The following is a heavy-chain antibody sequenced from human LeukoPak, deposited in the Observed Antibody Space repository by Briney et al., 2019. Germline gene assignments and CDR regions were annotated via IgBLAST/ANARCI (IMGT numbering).Heavy chain of an antibody. CDR3: ASHVVVPAANHNWFDP. D-gene: IGHD2-2*01. CDR1: GGSFSGYY. Sequence: PAETLCLSCAASGGSFSGYYRSWVRQAPGKGLEWVWEINHSGSTNYNPSPKSRVTISVDTSENQFSLKLSSVTAADTAVYYCASHVVVPAANHNWFDPWAQGTLVTVSS. J-gene: IGHJ5*02. CDR2: INHSGST. V-gene: IGHV4-34*01.